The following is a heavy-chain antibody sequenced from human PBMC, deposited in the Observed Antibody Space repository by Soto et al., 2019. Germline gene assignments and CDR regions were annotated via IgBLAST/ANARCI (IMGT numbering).Heavy chain of an antibody. J-gene: IGHJ6*02. CDR1: GGSISSGGYY. D-gene: IGHD3-10*01. V-gene: IGHV4-31*03. Sequence: SETLSLTCTVSGGSISSGGYYWSWIRQHPGKGLEWIGYIYYSGSTYYNPSLKSRVTISVDTSKNQFSLKLSSVSAADTAVYYLARVYYGSGSFDRNYYYYGMDVWGQGAAVTVSS. CDR3: ARVYYGSGSFDRNYYYYGMDV. CDR2: IYYSGST.